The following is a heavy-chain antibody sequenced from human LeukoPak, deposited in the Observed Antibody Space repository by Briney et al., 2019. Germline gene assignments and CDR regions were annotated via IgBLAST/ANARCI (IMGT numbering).Heavy chain of an antibody. CDR3: ARDSAATGRYFDL. V-gene: IGHV4-4*07. J-gene: IGHJ2*01. D-gene: IGHD6-25*01. CDR2: IYSSGST. Sequence: SETLSLTCSVSGGSISNYYWSWIRQPAGKGLEWIGRIYSSGSTNYNPSLASRVTMSVDTSKNQFSLKVTSVTAADTAVYYCARDSAATGRYFDLWGRGTLVTVSS. CDR1: GGSISNYY.